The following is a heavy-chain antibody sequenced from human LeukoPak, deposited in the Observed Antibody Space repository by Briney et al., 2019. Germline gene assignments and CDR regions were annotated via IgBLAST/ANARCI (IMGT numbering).Heavy chain of an antibody. V-gene: IGHV4-34*01. CDR3: ASSAHYDILTGYSYRYYFDY. Sequence: PSETLSQTCAVYGRSFSGYYWGWIRQPPGKVLEWFREINHSGSTNYNASLKSRVTISVDTSKNQFSLKLSSVTAARTAVYYCASSAHYDILTGYSYRYYFDYWGQGTLVTVSS. J-gene: IGHJ4*02. CDR2: INHSGST. D-gene: IGHD3-9*01. CDR1: GRSFSGYY.